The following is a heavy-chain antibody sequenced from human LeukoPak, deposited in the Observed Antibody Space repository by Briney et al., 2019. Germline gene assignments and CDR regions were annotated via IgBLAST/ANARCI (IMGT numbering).Heavy chain of an antibody. V-gene: IGHV4-61*02. CDR1: GGSISSGSYY. CDR2: IYTSGST. Sequence: SQTLSLTCTVSGGSISSGSYYWSWIRQPAGKGLEWIGRIYTSGSTNYNPSLKSRVTMSVDTSKNQFSLKLNSVTAADTAVYYCARVRDDYSWSFDYWGQGTLVTVSS. D-gene: IGHD5-24*01. CDR3: ARVRDDYSWSFDY. J-gene: IGHJ4*02.